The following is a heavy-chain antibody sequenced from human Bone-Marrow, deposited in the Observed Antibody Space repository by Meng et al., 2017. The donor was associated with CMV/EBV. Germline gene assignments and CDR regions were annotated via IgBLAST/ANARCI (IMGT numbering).Heavy chain of an antibody. V-gene: IGHV3-11*01. J-gene: IGHJ4*02. D-gene: IGHD2-21*02. CDR3: AKHEVVTATPIDY. Sequence: AAGFTFSEYYMGWIRQAPGKGLEFVASISSSGGTIYYADSVKGRFTISRDNAKKSLYLQMTSLRAEDTAIYYCAKHEVVTATPIDYWGQGTLVTVSS. CDR2: ISSSGGTI. CDR1: GFTFSEYY.